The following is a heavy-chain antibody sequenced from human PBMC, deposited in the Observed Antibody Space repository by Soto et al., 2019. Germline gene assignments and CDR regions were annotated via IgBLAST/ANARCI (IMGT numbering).Heavy chain of an antibody. V-gene: IGHV3-23*01. CDR3: AKAVATAFGWFDP. CDR2: ISGSGGIT. J-gene: IGHJ5*02. Sequence: EVQLLESGGGLVQPGGSLRLSCAASGITFSSYAMNWVRRAPGKGLEWVSSISGSGGITHYADSVKGRFTISRDNSKNSLYLQMNTRRAEDTSIYYCAKAVATAFGWFDPWGQGTLVTVSS. D-gene: IGHD1-26*01. CDR1: GITFSSYA.